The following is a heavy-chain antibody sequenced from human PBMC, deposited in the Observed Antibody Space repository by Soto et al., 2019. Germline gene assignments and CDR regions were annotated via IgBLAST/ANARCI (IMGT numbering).Heavy chain of an antibody. CDR2: IYPGDSDT. J-gene: IGHJ5*02. Sequence: PGESLKISCKGSGYSFTSYWIGWVRQMPGKGLEWMGIIYPGDSDTRYSPSFQGQVTISADKSISTAYLQWSSLKASDTAMYYCARIPPIVVLWHQLLGWFDPWAREPWSPSPQ. CDR1: GYSFTSYW. V-gene: IGHV5-51*01. D-gene: IGHD2-2*01. CDR3: ARIPPIVVLWHQLLGWFDP.